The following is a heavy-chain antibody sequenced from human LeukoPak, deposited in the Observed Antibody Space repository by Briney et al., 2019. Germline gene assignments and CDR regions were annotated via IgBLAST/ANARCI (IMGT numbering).Heavy chain of an antibody. D-gene: IGHD3-16*01. V-gene: IGHV1-2*06. CDR2: INSNSGGT. Sequence: ASVKVSCKASGYTFTDYYVHWVRQAPGQGLEWMGRINSNSGGTNYAQKFQGRVTMTRDTSISTVYMELSRLKSDDTAVYYCARWGPLRLPGGYWGQGTLVTVSS. J-gene: IGHJ4*02. CDR1: GYTFTDYY. CDR3: ARWGPLRLPGGY.